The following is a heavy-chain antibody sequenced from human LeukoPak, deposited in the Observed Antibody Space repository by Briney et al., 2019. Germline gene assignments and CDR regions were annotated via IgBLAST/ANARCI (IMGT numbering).Heavy chain of an antibody. V-gene: IGHV1-18*01. CDR2: ISAYNGNT. J-gene: IGHJ6*02. CDR1: GYTFTSYG. CDR3: AREAPPGQDLGMDV. Sequence: ASVKVSCKASGYTFTSYGISWVRQAPGQGLEWMGWISAYNGNTNYAQKLQGRVTMTADTSASTAYMELRSLRSDDTAVYYCAREAPPGQDLGMDVWGQGTTVTVSS.